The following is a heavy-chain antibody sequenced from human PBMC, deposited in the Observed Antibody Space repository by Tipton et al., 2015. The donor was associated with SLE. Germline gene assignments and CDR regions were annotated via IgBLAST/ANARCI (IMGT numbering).Heavy chain of an antibody. Sequence: LRLSCTVSGGSISSYYWSWIRQPPGKGLEWTGYIYYSGSTNYNPSLKSRVTISVDTSKNQFSLKLTSVTAADTAVYYCARVGATGLTWFDPWGQGTLVTVSS. V-gene: IGHV4-59*01. J-gene: IGHJ5*02. CDR2: IYYSGST. CDR3: ARVGATGLTWFDP. D-gene: IGHD1-26*01. CDR1: GGSISSYY.